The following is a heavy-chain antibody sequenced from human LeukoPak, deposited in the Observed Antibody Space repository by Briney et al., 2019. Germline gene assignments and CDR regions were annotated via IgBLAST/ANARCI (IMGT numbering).Heavy chain of an antibody. J-gene: IGHJ3*02. CDR2: INHSGST. D-gene: IGHD3-10*01. CDR3: ARGRFRGAFDI. V-gene: IGHV4-34*01. Sequence: SETLSLTCAVYGGSFSGYYWSWIRQPPGKGLEWIGEINHSGSTNYNPSLKRRVTISVDTSKNQFSLKLSSVTAADTAVYYCARGRFRGAFDIWGQGTMVTVSS. CDR1: GGSFSGYY.